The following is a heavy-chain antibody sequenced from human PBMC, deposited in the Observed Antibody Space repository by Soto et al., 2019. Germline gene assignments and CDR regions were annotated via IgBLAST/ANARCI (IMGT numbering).Heavy chain of an antibody. CDR3: ARDYGGSGRFDY. D-gene: IGHD4-17*01. CDR1: GFTVSSNY. Sequence: EVQLVESGGGLVQPGGSLRLSCAASGFTVSSNYMSWVRQAPGKGLEWVSVIYTGGSTYYADSVKGRFTIARDNSKNTLYLQMNSLRAEDTAVYYCARDYGGSGRFDYWGQGTLVTVSS. V-gene: IGHV3-66*01. J-gene: IGHJ4*02. CDR2: IYTGGST.